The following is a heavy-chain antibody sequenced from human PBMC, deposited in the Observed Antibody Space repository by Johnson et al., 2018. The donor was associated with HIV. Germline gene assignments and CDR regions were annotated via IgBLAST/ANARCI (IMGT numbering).Heavy chain of an antibody. D-gene: IGHD1-26*01. J-gene: IGHJ3*02. CDR1: GFTVSSNY. Sequence: VQLVESGGGLIQPGGSLRHSCAASGFTVSSNYMSWVRQAPGKGLEWVSVIYSGGSTYYADSMKGRFTISRDNSKNTLYLQMNSLRAEDTAVYYCARLTWDQNRGWDAFDIWGQGTMVTVSS. CDR2: IYSGGST. CDR3: ARLTWDQNRGWDAFDI. V-gene: IGHV3-66*03.